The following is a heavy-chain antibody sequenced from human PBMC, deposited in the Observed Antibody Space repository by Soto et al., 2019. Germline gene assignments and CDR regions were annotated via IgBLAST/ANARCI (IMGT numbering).Heavy chain of an antibody. CDR2: SIPLFGTT. J-gene: IGHJ3*02. D-gene: IGHD2-2*01. CDR1: GGSFSSFA. CDR3: ARRGYCSSPTCYRGAFDI. Sequence: QVQLVQSGAEVKNPGSSVKVSCKASGGSFSSFAINWVRQAPGQGLEWMGGSIPLFGTTNYAQKFQGRVTITADKSTGTAYMELNSRRSEDTAVYYCARRGYCSSPTCYRGAFDIWGQGTMVTVSS. V-gene: IGHV1-69*06.